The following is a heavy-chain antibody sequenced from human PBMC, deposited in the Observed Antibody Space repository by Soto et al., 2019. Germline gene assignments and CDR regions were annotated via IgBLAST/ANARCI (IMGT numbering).Heavy chain of an antibody. D-gene: IGHD3-22*01. Sequence: QVQLQESGPGLVKPSQTLSLTCTVSGGSISSGGYYWSWIRQHPGKGLEWIGYIYYSGSTYYNPSFKSRVTISVDTSKNQFSLKLSSVTAADTAVYYCASSHNYYDSSGYINWFDPWGQGTLVTVSS. CDR3: ASSHNYYDSSGYINWFDP. CDR1: GGSISSGGYY. V-gene: IGHV4-31*03. CDR2: IYYSGST. J-gene: IGHJ5*02.